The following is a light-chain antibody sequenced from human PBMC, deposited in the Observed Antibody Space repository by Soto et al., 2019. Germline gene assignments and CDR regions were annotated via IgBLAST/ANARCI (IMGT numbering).Light chain of an antibody. Sequence: ETVLTQSPATLSLSPGERATLSCRASQSVSSYLAWYQQKPGQATRLLIYSSSSRASGIPDRFSGSGSGTDFTLTISRLEPEDFAVYYCQQYRTSPPTWTFGQGTKVDIK. V-gene: IGKV3-20*01. CDR2: SSS. CDR1: QSVSSY. CDR3: QQYRTSPPTWT. J-gene: IGKJ1*01.